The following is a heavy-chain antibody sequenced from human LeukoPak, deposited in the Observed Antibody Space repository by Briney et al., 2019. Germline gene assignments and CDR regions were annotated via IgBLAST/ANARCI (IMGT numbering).Heavy chain of an antibody. CDR3: ARLSSSWSTDDAFDI. CDR2: IYTSGST. Sequence: SETVSHTCTVSGGSISSYYWSWIRQSAGKGLEWIGRIYTSGSTNYNPSLKSRVTMSVDTSKNQFSLKLSSVTAADTAVYYCARLSSSWSTDDAFDIWGQGTMVTVSS. V-gene: IGHV4-4*07. D-gene: IGHD6-13*01. J-gene: IGHJ3*02. CDR1: GGSISSYY.